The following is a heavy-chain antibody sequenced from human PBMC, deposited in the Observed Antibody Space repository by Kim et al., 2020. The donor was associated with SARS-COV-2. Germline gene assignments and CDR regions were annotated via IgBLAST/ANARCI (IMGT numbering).Heavy chain of an antibody. CDR3: AREGGPMLLPPFDY. Sequence: TPSLTSRVTISADTAKNQFSLKLSSVTAADTAVYYCAREGGPMLLPPFDYWGQGTLVTVSS. D-gene: IGHD2-2*01. V-gene: IGHV4-39*07. J-gene: IGHJ4*02.